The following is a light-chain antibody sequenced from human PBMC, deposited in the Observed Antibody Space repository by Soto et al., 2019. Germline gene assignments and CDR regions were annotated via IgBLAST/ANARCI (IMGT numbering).Light chain of an antibody. CDR2: DVS. CDR3: SSYTSSSTYVV. Sequence: QSALTQPASVSGSPGQSITISCTGTSSDVGGYNYVSWYQQHPGKAPKLMIYDVSNRPSGGSNRFSGSKSGNTASLTISGLPAEDEADYYCSSYTSSSTYVVFGGETKLTVL. J-gene: IGLJ2*01. V-gene: IGLV2-14*01. CDR1: SSDVGGYNY.